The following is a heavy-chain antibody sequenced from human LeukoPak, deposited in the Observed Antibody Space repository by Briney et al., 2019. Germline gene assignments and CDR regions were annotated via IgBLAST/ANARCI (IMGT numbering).Heavy chain of an antibody. CDR1: GFTFSDYY. Sequence: GGSLRLSCAASGFTFSDYYMSWIRQAPGKGLEWVSAISGSGGSTYYADSVKGRFTISRDNSKNTLYLQMNSLRAEDTAVYYCAKDRYSGSSTSDPWGQGTLVTVAS. CDR3: AKDRYSGSSTSDP. CDR2: ISGSGGST. D-gene: IGHD1-26*01. J-gene: IGHJ5*02. V-gene: IGHV3-23*01.